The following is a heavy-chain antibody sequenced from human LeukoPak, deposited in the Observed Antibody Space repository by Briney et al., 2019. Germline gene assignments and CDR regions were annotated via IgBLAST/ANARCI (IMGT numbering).Heavy chain of an antibody. CDR3: ARVAVTRVYRVYNWFDP. CDR2: MNPNSGNT. Sequence: ASVKVSCKASGYTFTSYDINGVRQATGQGLEWMGWMNPNSGNTGYAQKFQGRVTMTRNTSISTAYMELSSLRSEDTAVYYCARVAVTRVYRVYNWFDPWGQGTLVTVSS. V-gene: IGHV1-8*01. J-gene: IGHJ5*02. CDR1: GYTFTSYD. D-gene: IGHD2-8*01.